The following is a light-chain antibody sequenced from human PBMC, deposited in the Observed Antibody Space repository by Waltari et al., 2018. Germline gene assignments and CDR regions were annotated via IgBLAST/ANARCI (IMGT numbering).Light chain of an antibody. CDR3: QQGYSTPPRLT. Sequence: DIQLTQSPSSLSASVGDRVTITCRASQSISTYLSWYQQKPGKAPKLLIYAASRLHSGVPSRFSGSGSGTDVTLTISSLQPEDFATYYCQQGYSTPPRLTFGGGTKVEI. J-gene: IGKJ4*02. CDR2: AAS. CDR1: QSISTY. V-gene: IGKV1-39*01.